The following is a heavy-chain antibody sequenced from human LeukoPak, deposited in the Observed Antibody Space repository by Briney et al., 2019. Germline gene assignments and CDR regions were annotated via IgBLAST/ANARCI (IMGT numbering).Heavy chain of an antibody. CDR1: GWTFSGYH. V-gene: IGHV1-2*02. CDR2: INPKSGGT. D-gene: IGHD3-22*01. CDR3: AREVRGDSGGYYQGY. J-gene: IGHJ4*02. Sequence: EAAVKVSCKASGWTFSGYHIHEVRQAPGQEREGMGWINPKSGGTSYEQKFQGRVTMTRDTSISTAYMGMSGLRSDDTAVYHCAREVRGDSGGYYQGYWGQGTLVTVSS.